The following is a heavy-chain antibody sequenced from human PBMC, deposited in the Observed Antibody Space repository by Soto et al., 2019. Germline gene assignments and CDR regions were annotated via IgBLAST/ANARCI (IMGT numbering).Heavy chain of an antibody. V-gene: IGHV3-49*03. CDR1: GFTFGDYA. D-gene: IGHD3-3*01. CDR3: TNTASAIFGVVIIQGLSEPAFDI. J-gene: IGHJ3*02. Sequence: GGSLRLSCTASGFTFGDYAMSWFRQAPGKGLEWVGFIRSKAYGGTTKYAGLVKGRFTISRDDSKSMAYLQMNSLKTEDTDVYYCTNTASAIFGVVIIQGLSEPAFDIWGQGTMVTVSS. CDR2: IRSKAYGGTT.